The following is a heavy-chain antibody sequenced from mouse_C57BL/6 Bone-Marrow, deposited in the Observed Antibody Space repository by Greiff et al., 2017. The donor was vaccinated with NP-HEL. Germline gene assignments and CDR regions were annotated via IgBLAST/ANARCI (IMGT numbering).Heavy chain of an antibody. CDR2: INPSSGYT. CDR3: ARKSYYAMDY. V-gene: IGHV1-7*01. Sequence: VQLQQSGAELAKPGASVKLSCKASGYTFTSYWMHWVKQRPGQGLEWIGYINPSSGYTKYNEKFKSKATLTVDKPSSTAYMQLSSLTSEDSAVYYCARKSYYAMDYWGQGTSVTVSS. CDR1: GYTFTSYW. J-gene: IGHJ4*01.